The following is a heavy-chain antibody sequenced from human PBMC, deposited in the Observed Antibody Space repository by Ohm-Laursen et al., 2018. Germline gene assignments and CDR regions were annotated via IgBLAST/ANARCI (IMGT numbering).Heavy chain of an antibody. V-gene: IGHV3-74*01. J-gene: IGHJ1*01. CDR1: GFTVDNYW. D-gene: IGHD3-22*01. CDR2: INTNGRTT. CDR3: AQGTQWFSPYFQH. Sequence: GSLRLSCSASGFTVDNYWMHWVRQAPGQGLVWVSRINTNGRTTAYADFVKGRFTISRDNAENTLYLHLGSLRAEDTALYYCAQGTQWFSPYFQHWGQGTLVTVSS.